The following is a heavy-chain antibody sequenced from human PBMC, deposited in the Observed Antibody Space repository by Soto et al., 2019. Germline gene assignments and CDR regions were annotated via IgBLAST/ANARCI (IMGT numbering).Heavy chain of an antibody. CDR3: AXDPTPTGTTKIGPTWFDP. CDR1: GYTFTSYY. V-gene: IGHV1-46*03. Sequence: GAPVKVSSKAFGYTFTSYYMHWVRQAPGQGLDWMRIINPSGGSTSYAQKFQGRVTMTRDTSTGTGHMGLSRPRSEDTAGDFFAXDPTPTGTTKIGPTWFDPWGQGTLVTVSS. D-gene: IGHD4-17*01. J-gene: IGHJ5*02. CDR2: INPSGGST.